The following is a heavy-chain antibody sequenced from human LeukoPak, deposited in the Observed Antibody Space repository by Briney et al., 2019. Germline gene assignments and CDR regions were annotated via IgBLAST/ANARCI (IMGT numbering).Heavy chain of an antibody. CDR1: GFTFNSYS. V-gene: IGHV3-21*06. J-gene: IGHJ3*01. D-gene: IGHD1-26*01. Sequence: GGSLRLSCGGSGFTFNSYSMNWVRQAPGKGPEWVASIIGSGSEMFYADSLKGRFTISRDNSKNSLYLQMNSPRVEDTAVYYCAKVQSDIVGAMFFSFDVWGQGTMVSVSS. CDR3: AKVQSDIVGAMFFSFDV. CDR2: IIGSGSEM.